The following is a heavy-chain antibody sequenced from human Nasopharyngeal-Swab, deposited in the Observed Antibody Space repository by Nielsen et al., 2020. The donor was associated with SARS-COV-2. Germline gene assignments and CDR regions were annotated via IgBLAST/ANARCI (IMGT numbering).Heavy chain of an antibody. CDR1: GFTFSSYA. D-gene: IGHD6-13*01. Sequence: GESLKISCAASGFTFSSYAMSWVRQAPGKGLEWVSAISGSGGSTYYADSVKGRFTISRDNSKNTLYLQMNSLRAEDTAVYYCAKDGREQQLVPDFRYFDLWGRGTLVTVSS. V-gene: IGHV3-23*01. CDR2: ISGSGGST. CDR3: AKDGREQQLVPDFRYFDL. J-gene: IGHJ2*01.